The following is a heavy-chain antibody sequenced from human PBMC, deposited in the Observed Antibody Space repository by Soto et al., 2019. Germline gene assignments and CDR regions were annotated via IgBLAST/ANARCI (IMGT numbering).Heavy chain of an antibody. CDR3: TKGGAIVAAGTRVYLYNAMDV. D-gene: IGHD1-26*01. V-gene: IGHV1-2*02. CDR1: GYTFTGYD. CDR2: INPNSGDT. J-gene: IGHJ6*02. Sequence: QVQLVQSGTEVKRPGDSVKVSCTASGYTFTGYDVHWVRQAPGQGLEWMGLINPNSGDTYLAQRFQGRVTMNRDTSTGTAEMELRGLTSDDTTDYDCTKGGAIVAAGTRVYLYNAMDVGGQGTTVNVSS.